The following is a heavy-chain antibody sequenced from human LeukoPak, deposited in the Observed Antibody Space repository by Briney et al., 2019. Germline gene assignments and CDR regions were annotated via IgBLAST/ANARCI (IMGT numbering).Heavy chain of an antibody. J-gene: IGHJ4*02. CDR1: GFTFDDYG. D-gene: IGHD3-22*01. Sequence: GGSLRLSCAASGFTFDDYGMHWVRRAPGKGLEWVAVISYDGSHKYYADSVKGRFTISRDNSKNTLYLQMNSLRAEDTAVYYCAKDIRYDNMAADYWGQGTLVTVSS. V-gene: IGHV3-30*18. CDR3: AKDIRYDNMAADY. CDR2: ISYDGSHK.